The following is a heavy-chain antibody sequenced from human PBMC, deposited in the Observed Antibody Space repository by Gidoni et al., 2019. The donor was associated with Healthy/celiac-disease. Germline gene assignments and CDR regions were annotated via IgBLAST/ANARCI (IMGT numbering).Heavy chain of an antibody. Sequence: QVQLQQWGAGLLKPSETLSLTCAVYGGSFSGYYWSWIRQPPGKGLEWIGEINHSGSTNYNPSLKSRVTISVDTSKNQFSLKLSSVTAADTAVYYCARGRTRGYSSGWSKYYFDYWGQGTLVTVSS. D-gene: IGHD6-19*01. CDR2: INHSGST. CDR3: ARGRTRGYSSGWSKYYFDY. V-gene: IGHV4-34*01. CDR1: GGSFSGYY. J-gene: IGHJ4*02.